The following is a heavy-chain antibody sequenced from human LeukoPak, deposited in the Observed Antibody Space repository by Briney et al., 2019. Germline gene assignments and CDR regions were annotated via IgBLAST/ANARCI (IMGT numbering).Heavy chain of an antibody. V-gene: IGHV3-66*01. CDR3: ARSKPPAVKDYYGLDV. D-gene: IGHD6-13*01. Sequence: PGGSLRLSCAASGFTVSSNDMNWVRQAPGKGLEWVSVIYSGGSTYYVDSVKGRFTISRDNSKNTLYLQMNSLRAEDTAMYFCARSKPPAVKDYYGLDVWGQGTTVTVSS. CDR2: IYSGGST. J-gene: IGHJ6*02. CDR1: GFTVSSND.